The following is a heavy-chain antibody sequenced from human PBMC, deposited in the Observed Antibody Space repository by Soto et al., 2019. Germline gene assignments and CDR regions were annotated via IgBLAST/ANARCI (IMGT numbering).Heavy chain of an antibody. J-gene: IGHJ1*01. V-gene: IGHV1-69*02. CDR3: VGKNYF. Sequence: QVQLVQSGAEVKKPGSSVKVSCEASGGTVSAYTINWVRQAPGQGLEWMGRIISILDIPNYAQKFQGRLTIIADTPTSTTYMALSKLTSEDTAALGCVGKNYF. CDR2: IISILDIP. CDR1: GGTVSAYT. D-gene: IGHD1-26*01.